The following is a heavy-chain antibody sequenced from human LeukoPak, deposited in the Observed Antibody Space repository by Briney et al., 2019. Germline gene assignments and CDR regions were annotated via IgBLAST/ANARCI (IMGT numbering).Heavy chain of an antibody. J-gene: IGHJ4*02. CDR2: INPSGGST. CDR3: ARSMTYYYDSSGYYLGY. Sequence: ASVKVSCKASGYTFTSYYMHWVRQAPGQGLEWMGIINPSGGSTSYAQKFQGRVTMTRDTSTSTVYMELSSLRSEDTAVYYCARSMTYYYDSSGYYLGYWGQGTLVTVSS. D-gene: IGHD3-22*01. CDR1: GYTFTSYY. V-gene: IGHV1-46*01.